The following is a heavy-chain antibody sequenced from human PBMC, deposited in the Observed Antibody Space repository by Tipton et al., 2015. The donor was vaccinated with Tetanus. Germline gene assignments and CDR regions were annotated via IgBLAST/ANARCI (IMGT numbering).Heavy chain of an antibody. V-gene: IGHV1-8*01. D-gene: IGHD6-13*01. Sequence: QLVQSGAEVKKPGASVKISCKAFAYAFTSYDLNWARQATGQGLEWLGYMNPNTGHAGYAQKFQGRVTMTSNISITAAYMELRNLRADDTAVYYWARGNRGSSWYHWGQGSLVTVSS. CDR2: MNPNTGHA. CDR1: AYAFTSYD. CDR3: ARGNRGSSWYH. J-gene: IGHJ4*02.